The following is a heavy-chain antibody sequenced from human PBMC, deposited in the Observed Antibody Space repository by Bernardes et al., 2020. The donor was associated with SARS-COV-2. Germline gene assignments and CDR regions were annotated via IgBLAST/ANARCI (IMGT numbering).Heavy chain of an antibody. J-gene: IGHJ4*02. CDR1: GYTFTGYY. V-gene: IGHV1-2*05. D-gene: IGHD3-10*01. Sequence: ASVKVSCKVSGYTFTGYYIHWLRQAPGQGLEWMGRVNPNSGDTIYAQKFQGRVTMTTDTSISTAYMELRRLRSDDTVVYYCARGDYMGGSGTYDYWGQGTLVTVSS. CDR3: ARGDYMGGSGTYDY. CDR2: VNPNSGDT.